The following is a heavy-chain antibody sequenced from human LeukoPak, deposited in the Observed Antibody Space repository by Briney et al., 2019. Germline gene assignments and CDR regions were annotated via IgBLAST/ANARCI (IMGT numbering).Heavy chain of an antibody. Sequence: AGGSLRLSCAASGFTFSSYSMNWVRQAPGKGLEWVSYISSSSSTIYYADSVKGRFTISRDNAKNSLYLQMNSLRAEDTAVYYCARFQYYDSSAYFDYWGQGTLVTVSS. CDR2: ISSSSSTI. V-gene: IGHV3-48*04. CDR1: GFTFSSYS. D-gene: IGHD3-22*01. J-gene: IGHJ4*02. CDR3: ARFQYYDSSAYFDY.